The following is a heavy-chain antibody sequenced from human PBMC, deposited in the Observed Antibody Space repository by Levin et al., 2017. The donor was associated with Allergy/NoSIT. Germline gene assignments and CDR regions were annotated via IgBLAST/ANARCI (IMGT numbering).Heavy chain of an antibody. CDR2: IYYSGST. J-gene: IGHJ6*02. CDR3: ARDESSTNYDILTGYIRLVADYSLDV. V-gene: IGHV4-30-4*01. CDR1: GGSITSGDYY. D-gene: IGHD3-9*01. Sequence: SETLSLTCTVSGGSITSGDYYWSWIRQPPGKGLEWIGYIYYSGSTYYNPSLKSRVIISVDTSKNQFSLKLSSVTAADTAVYYCARDESSTNYDILTGYIRLVADYSLDVWGQGTTVTV.